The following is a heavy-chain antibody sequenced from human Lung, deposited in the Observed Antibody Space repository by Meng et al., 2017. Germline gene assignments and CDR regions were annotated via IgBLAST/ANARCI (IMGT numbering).Heavy chain of an antibody. D-gene: IGHD6-13*01. Sequence: QVQLVMSGAEVKKPGASGKVSCKASGYTFPDYWLHWVRRAPGQGLEWMGRINPKSGDTHYAQRFQGRVTMTGDTSISTAYMELSGLRSDDTAMYYCARDEDISAAGKLFGDYWGQGTLVTVSS. V-gene: IGHV1-2*06. J-gene: IGHJ4*02. CDR1: GYTFPDYW. CDR2: INPKSGDT. CDR3: ARDEDISAAGKLFGDY.